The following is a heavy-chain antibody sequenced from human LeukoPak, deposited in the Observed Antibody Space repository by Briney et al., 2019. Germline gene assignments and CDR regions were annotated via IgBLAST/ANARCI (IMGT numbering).Heavy chain of an antibody. CDR3: ARGGRERYSSSWTDAFDI. J-gene: IGHJ3*02. CDR1: GYTFTSYY. Sequence: ASVKVCGKASGYTFTSYYIHWVRQAPGQGLEWMGIINPSGGSTSYAQKFQGRVTMTRDTSTSTVYMELSSLSSEDTAVYYCARGGRERYSSSWTDAFDIRGQGTMVTVSS. V-gene: IGHV1-46*01. CDR2: INPSGGST. D-gene: IGHD6-13*01.